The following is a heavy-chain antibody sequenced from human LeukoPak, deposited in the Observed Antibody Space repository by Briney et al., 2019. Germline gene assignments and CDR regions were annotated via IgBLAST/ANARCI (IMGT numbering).Heavy chain of an antibody. CDR2: FSSNSKYK. Sequence: PGGSLRLSCAASGFMFSSYSMNSLRQSPGQGREWVSSFSSNSKYKYYTESLTGRFTISRDYARTSLFLHMKRLRAEDTAVYYCARDQGNGDGYDVVDFDYWGQGILVTVSS. V-gene: IGHV3-21*01. J-gene: IGHJ4*02. D-gene: IGHD2-21*02. CDR3: ARDQGNGDGYDVVDFDY. CDR1: GFMFSSYS.